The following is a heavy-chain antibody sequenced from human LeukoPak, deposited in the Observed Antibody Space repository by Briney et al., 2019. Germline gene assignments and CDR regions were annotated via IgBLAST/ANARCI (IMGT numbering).Heavy chain of an antibody. CDR2: ISYDGSNK. J-gene: IGHJ4*02. D-gene: IGHD4-11*01. V-gene: IGHV3-30-3*01. Sequence: SGGSLRLSCAASGFTFSSYAMHWVRQAPGKGLEWVAVISYDGSNKYYADSVKGRFTISRDNSKNTLYLQMNSLRAEDTAVYYCARSNYRVATRVMSYFDYWGQGTLVTVSS. CDR1: GFTFSSYA. CDR3: ARSNYRVATRVMSYFDY.